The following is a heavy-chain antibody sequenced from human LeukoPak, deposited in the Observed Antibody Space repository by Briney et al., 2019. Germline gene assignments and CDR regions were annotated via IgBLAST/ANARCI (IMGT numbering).Heavy chain of an antibody. D-gene: IGHD5-18*01. V-gene: IGHV3-7*03. CDR1: GFTFTTYW. J-gene: IGHJ4*02. CDR2: IKQGGSER. CDR3: AKSVGYSYGTTIDY. Sequence: HPGGSLRLSCAPSGFTFTTYWMGWVRQSPVKGLEWVASIKQGGSERHYVDSVKGRFTISRDNAKNSLYLQMNSLRAEDTALYYCAKSVGYSYGTTIDYWGQGTLVPVSS.